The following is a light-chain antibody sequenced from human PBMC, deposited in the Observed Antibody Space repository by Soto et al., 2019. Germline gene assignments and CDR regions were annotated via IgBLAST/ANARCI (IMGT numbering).Light chain of an antibody. CDR1: RNDIGAYEF. J-gene: IGLJ1*01. Sequence: QSVLTQPPSASGSPGQSVTISCTGTRNDIGAYEFVSWCQHHPGKAPKLIIYEVVQRPSGVPDRFSGSKSGNTASLTVSGLQAADEADYYCKSYAGSNTYVFGTGTKVTVL. CDR2: EVV. V-gene: IGLV2-8*01. CDR3: KSYAGSNTYV.